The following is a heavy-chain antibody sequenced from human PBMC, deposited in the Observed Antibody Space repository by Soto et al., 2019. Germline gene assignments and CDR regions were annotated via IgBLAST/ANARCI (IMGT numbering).Heavy chain of an antibody. CDR1: GDTFTSYR. J-gene: IGHJ5*02. V-gene: IGHV1-18*04. Sequence: KVSCKASGDTFTSYRIRWVRQAPGHGVEWIGWMSAYNGNRNYAQKLQARVSMTTETSTSTAYMELRSLRSNDTAVYYCERAVAGNNWFDARGQRTMVTVSS. D-gene: IGHD6-19*01. CDR2: MSAYNGNR. CDR3: ERAVAGNNWFDA.